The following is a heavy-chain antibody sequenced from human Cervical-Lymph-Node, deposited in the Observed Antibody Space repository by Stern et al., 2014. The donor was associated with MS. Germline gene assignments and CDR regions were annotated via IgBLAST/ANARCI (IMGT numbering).Heavy chain of an antibody. Sequence: QVQLVQSGAEVTKPGASVKVSCKTSGYNFTNYFIHWVRQAPGEGLEWMGIINPSDGGRRYAQKYQGRITLTRDGFTTTVYMEISSLTSSDTAVYYCARTSYGANSLQLDFWGQGTLVTVS. V-gene: IGHV1-46*01. CDR1: GYNFTNYF. D-gene: IGHD4/OR15-4a*01. CDR2: INPSDGGR. CDR3: ARTSYGANSLQLDF. J-gene: IGHJ4*02.